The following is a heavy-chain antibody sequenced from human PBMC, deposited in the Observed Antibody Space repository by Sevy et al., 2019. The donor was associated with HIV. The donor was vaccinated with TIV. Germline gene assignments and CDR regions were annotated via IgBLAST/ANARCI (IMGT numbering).Heavy chain of an antibody. J-gene: IGHJ6*02. Sequence: ASVKVSCKASGYTFTSYAMHWVRQAPGQRLEWMGWINAGNGNTKYSQKFQGRVTITRDTSASTAYMELSSLGSEDTAVYYCARVPKELHYYYYYGMDVWGQGTTVTVSS. D-gene: IGHD1-7*01. CDR2: INAGNGNT. CDR3: ARVPKELHYYYYYGMDV. CDR1: GYTFTSYA. V-gene: IGHV1-3*01.